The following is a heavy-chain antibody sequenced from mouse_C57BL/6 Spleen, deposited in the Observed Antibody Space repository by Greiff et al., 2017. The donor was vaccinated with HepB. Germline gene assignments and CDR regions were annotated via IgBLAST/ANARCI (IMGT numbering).Heavy chain of an antibody. CDR3: ARGGTTVEDDFDY. D-gene: IGHD1-1*01. Sequence: VQLQQSGPELVKPGASVKISCKASGYTFTDYYMNWVKQSHGKSLEWIGDINPNNGGTSYNQKFKGKATLTVDKSSSTAYMELRSLTSEDSAVYYCARGGTTVEDDFDYWGQGTTLTVSS. J-gene: IGHJ2*01. CDR1: GYTFTDYY. V-gene: IGHV1-26*01. CDR2: INPNNGGT.